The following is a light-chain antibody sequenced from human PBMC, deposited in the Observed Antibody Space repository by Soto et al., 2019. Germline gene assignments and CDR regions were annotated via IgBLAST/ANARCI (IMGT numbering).Light chain of an antibody. CDR1: NIGSEN. Sequence: SNELTQPPSVSVAPGQTARITCGGNNIGSENVQWYQQNPGQAPVLVVYDDSDRPSGIPERFSGSKSGNTATLTISRVEAGDEADYYCQVWASTGDPVVFGGGTKVTVL. V-gene: IGLV3-21*02. CDR3: QVWASTGDPVV. CDR2: DDS. J-gene: IGLJ2*01.